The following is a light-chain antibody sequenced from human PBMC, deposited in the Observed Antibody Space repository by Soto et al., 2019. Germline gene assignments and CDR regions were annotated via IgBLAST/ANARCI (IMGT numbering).Light chain of an antibody. J-gene: IGKJ4*01. CDR3: QQYGSSLLT. CDR1: QSVGHMF. CDR2: DAY. Sequence: EIVFTQSPDTLSLSPGDRATLSCRASQSVGHMFLAWFQQKPGQAPRLLIFDAYRRATGIPARFSGSGSGTDFTLTISRLEPEDLAVYYCQQYGSSLLTFGGGTKVDI. V-gene: IGKV3-20*01.